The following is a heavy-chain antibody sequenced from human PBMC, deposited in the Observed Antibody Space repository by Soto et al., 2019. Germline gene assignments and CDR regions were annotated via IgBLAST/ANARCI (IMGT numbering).Heavy chain of an antibody. D-gene: IGHD3-22*01. V-gene: IGHV3-23*01. CDR2: ISGSGGST. Sequence: GGSLRLSCAASGFTFSSYAMSWVRQAPGKGLEWVSAISGSGGSTYYADSVKGRFTISRDNSKNTLYLQMNSLRAEDTAVYYCAKDQGHYDSTPFYYYYGMDVWGQGTTVTVSS. CDR3: AKDQGHYDSTPFYYYYGMDV. CDR1: GFTFSSYA. J-gene: IGHJ6*02.